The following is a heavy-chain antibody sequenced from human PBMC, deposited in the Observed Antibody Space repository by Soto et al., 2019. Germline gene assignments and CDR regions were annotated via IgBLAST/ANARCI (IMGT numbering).Heavy chain of an antibody. V-gene: IGHV3-48*02. Sequence: EVQLVESGGGLLQPGGSLRLSCAASGFTFSSYNMNWVRQAPGKGLEWVSYISSDSSTIYYADSVKGRFIISRDNAKKPLYLQMNSLRDEDTAVYYCARGGSGSSWYGAYWGQGTLVTVSS. CDR2: ISSDSSTI. J-gene: IGHJ4*02. D-gene: IGHD6-13*01. CDR3: ARGGSGSSWYGAY. CDR1: GFTFSSYN.